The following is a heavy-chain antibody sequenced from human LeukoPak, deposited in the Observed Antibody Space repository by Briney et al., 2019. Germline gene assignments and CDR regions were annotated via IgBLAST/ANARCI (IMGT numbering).Heavy chain of an antibody. CDR2: INPSGGST. Sequence: ASVKVSCKASGYTFTSYYMHWVRQAPGQGLEWMGIINPSGGSTSYAQKFQGRVTMTRETSTSTVYMELSSLRSEDTAVYYCARDFKLEPQTRGNWYFDLWGRGTLVTVSS. CDR1: GYTFTSYY. CDR3: ARDFKLEPQTRGNWYFDL. J-gene: IGHJ2*01. D-gene: IGHD1-1*01. V-gene: IGHV1-46*03.